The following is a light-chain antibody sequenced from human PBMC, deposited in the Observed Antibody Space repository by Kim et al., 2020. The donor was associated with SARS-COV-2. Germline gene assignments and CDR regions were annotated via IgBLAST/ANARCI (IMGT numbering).Light chain of an antibody. CDR1: KLGDKY. V-gene: IGLV3-1*01. CDR3: QACVINTEKG. CDR2: QDP. Sequence: VSPGQTARITCSGSKLGDKYATCNHHRPGQTPVIAIYQDPKRPSGIPERFSGFNSGNTATLTISGTQAMYEADYYCQACVINTEKGFGAGTKVTVL. J-gene: IGLJ1*01.